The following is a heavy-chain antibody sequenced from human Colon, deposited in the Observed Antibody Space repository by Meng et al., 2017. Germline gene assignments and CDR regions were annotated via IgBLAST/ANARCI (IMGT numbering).Heavy chain of an antibody. CDR1: GFTFSSYS. V-gene: IGHV3-21*01. CDR3: ARDLYYYDSSGKAEAFDI. Sequence: GESLKISCAASGFTFSSYSMNWVRQAPGKGLEWVSSISSSSSYIYYADSVKGRFTISRDNAKNSLYLQMNSLRAEDTAVYYCARDLYYYDSSGKAEAFDIWGQGTMVT. D-gene: IGHD3-22*01. J-gene: IGHJ3*02. CDR2: ISSSSSYI.